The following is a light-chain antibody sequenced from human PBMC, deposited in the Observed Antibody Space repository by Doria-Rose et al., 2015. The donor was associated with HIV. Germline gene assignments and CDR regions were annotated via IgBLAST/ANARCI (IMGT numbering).Light chain of an antibody. CDR2: GAS. CDR1: QSVSTD. CDR3: HQYNNWPT. Sequence: DIVMTQTPETLSVSPGESATLSCRASQSVSTDLAWYQHKPGQAPRLLIWGASTRATGIPARFSGSGSGTEFTLTISSLQSEDFAIYFCHQYNNWPTFGQGTRLDIE. V-gene: IGKV3-15*01. J-gene: IGKJ5*01.